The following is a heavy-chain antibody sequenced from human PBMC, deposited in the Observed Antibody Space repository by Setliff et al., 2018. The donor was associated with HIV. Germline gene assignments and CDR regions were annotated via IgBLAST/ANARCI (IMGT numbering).Heavy chain of an antibody. CDR1: GGSISEYY. Sequence: SETLSLTCTVSGGSISEYYWSWSRQPPGKGLEWIGYIDYSGSTNYTASLKSRLTMSIDTFKSQFSLKLSSVTAADTAVYYCARQGQLGSEWGQGTLVTVSS. J-gene: IGHJ4*02. V-gene: IGHV4-59*08. CDR2: IDYSGST. D-gene: IGHD1-1*01. CDR3: ARQGQLGSE.